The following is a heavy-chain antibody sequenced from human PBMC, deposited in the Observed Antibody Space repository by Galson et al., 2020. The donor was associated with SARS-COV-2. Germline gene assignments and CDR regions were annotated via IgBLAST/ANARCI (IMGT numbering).Heavy chain of an antibody. D-gene: IGHD1-26*01. CDR1: GFTFSNYP. Sequence: SLRLSCTASGFTFSNYPMHWVRQAPGKGLEWVTVISYDGNIKYYSDSVKGRFTISRDNSKNTLYLQMNSLRPEDTVVYSCARVVYYSGNSYYFDYWGQGALVTVSS. V-gene: IGHV3-30-3*01. J-gene: IGHJ4*02. CDR2: ISYDGNIK. CDR3: ARVVYYSGNSYYFDY.